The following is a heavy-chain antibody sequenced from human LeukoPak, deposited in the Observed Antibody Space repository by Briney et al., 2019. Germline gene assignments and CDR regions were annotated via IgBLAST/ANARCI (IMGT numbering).Heavy chain of an antibody. J-gene: IGHJ5*02. Sequence: SETLSLTCTVSGGSISSGGYYWGWIRQPPGKGLEWIGSIYYSGSTYYNPSLKSRVTISVDTSKNQFSLKLSSVTAADTAVYYCARQSSLEWLRGGWFDPWGQGTLVTVSS. D-gene: IGHD3-3*01. CDR1: GGSISSGGYY. CDR3: ARQSSLEWLRGGWFDP. V-gene: IGHV4-39*01. CDR2: IYYSGST.